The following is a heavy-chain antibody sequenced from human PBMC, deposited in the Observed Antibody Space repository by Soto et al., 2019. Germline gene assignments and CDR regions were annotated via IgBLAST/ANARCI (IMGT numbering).Heavy chain of an antibody. CDR1: GGSVSSRSHF. CDR2: IYYTGNT. V-gene: IGHV4-61*01. J-gene: IGHJ5*02. Sequence: QVQLQESGPGVVKPSDTLSVTCTVSGGSVSSRSHFWSWIRQPPGGGLQWIGYIYYTGNTNYSPSLKSRATLSVDTSRNQFSLRLTSATAADTAIYYCARYDAESGSNKLDPWGQGTLVTVSS. D-gene: IGHD5-12*01. CDR3: ARYDAESGSNKLDP.